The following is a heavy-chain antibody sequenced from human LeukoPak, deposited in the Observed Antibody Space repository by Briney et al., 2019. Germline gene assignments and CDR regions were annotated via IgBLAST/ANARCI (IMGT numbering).Heavy chain of an antibody. D-gene: IGHD3-9*01. CDR1: GFTFSSYA. Sequence: GGSLRLSCAASGFTFSSYAMSWVRQASGKGLEWVSAISGSGGSTYYADSVKGRFTISRDNSKNTLYLQMNSLRAEDTAVYYCAKVSTLLRYFDWLLSYFDYWGQGTLVTVSS. J-gene: IGHJ4*02. V-gene: IGHV3-23*01. CDR2: ISGSGGST. CDR3: AKVSTLLRYFDWLLSYFDY.